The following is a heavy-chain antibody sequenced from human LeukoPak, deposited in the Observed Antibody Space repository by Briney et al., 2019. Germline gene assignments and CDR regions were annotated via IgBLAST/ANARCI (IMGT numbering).Heavy chain of an antibody. V-gene: IGHV2-70*04. CDR1: GFSLSTRGMR. CDR2: IDWDDDK. CDR3: ARSYSSSCPFAEGFDY. D-gene: IGHD6-13*01. Sequence: SGPALVKPTQTLTLTCTFSGFSLSTRGMRVRWIRQPPGKALEWLARIDWDDDKFYSTSLKTRLTISKDTSKNQVVLTMTNMDPVDTATYYCARSYSSSCPFAEGFDYWGQGTLVTVSS. J-gene: IGHJ4*02.